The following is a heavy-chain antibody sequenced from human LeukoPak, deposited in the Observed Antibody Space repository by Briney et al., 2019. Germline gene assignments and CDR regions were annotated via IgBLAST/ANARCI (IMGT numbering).Heavy chain of an antibody. J-gene: IGHJ4*02. CDR2: ISYDGSNK. V-gene: IGHV3-30-3*01. CDR1: GFTLSSYA. D-gene: IGHD4-17*01. CDR3: ARGMTTVTPFDY. Sequence: GGSLRLSCAASGFTLSSYAMHWVRQAPGKGLEWVAVISYDGSNKYYADSVKGRFTISRDNSKNTLYPQMNSLRAEDTAVYYCARGMTTVTPFDYWGQGTLVTVSS.